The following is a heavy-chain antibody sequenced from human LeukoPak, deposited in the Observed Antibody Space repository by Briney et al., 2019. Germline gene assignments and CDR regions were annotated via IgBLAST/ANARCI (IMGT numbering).Heavy chain of an antibody. V-gene: IGHV3-64*04. CDR3: AKDKGREGDY. J-gene: IGHJ4*02. CDR2: ISSNGGRT. Sequence: PGGSLRLSCSASAFTFSSYVIHWVRQAPGKGLEYVSAISSNGGRTYYADSVKGRFTISRDNSKNTLYLQMSSLRPEDTAVYYCAKDKGREGDYWGQGNLVTVSS. CDR1: AFTFSSYV.